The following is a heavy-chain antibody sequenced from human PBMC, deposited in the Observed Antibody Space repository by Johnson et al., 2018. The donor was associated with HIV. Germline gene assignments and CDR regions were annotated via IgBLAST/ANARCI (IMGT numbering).Heavy chain of an antibody. J-gene: IGHJ3*02. Sequence: VQLLESGGGVVQPERSLRLSCAASGFTFSSYAMHWVRQAPGKGLEWVAVISYDGSNKYYADSVKGRFTISRDNDKNSLYLQMNSLRAEDTAVYYCARDTGLAYYPSDAFDIWGQGTMVTVSS. CDR1: GFTFSSYA. CDR2: ISYDGSNK. D-gene: IGHD1-26*01. CDR3: ARDTGLAYYPSDAFDI. V-gene: IGHV3-30-3*01.